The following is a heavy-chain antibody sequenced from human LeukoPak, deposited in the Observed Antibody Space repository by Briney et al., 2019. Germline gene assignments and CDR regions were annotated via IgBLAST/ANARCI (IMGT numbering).Heavy chain of an antibody. D-gene: IGHD2-8*01. J-gene: IGHJ4*02. Sequence: SETLSLTCTVSGYSISSGYYWGWIRQPPGKGLEWIGNIFHSGSTYYNPSLKSRVTISVDSSNNRFSLKLNSVTAADTAVYYCARDPNIVLRVYAPHFDYWGQGTLVTVSS. CDR1: GYSISSGYY. CDR2: IFHSGST. V-gene: IGHV4-38-2*02. CDR3: ARDPNIVLRVYAPHFDY.